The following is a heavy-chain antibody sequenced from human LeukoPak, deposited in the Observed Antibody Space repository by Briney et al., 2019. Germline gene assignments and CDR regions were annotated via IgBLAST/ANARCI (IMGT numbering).Heavy chain of an antibody. CDR2: INWNGGST. J-gene: IGHJ4*02. V-gene: IGHV3-20*04. Sequence: GGSLRLSCAAYGFTFDDYGMSWVRHAPGKGLEWVSGINWNGGSTGYADSVKGRFTISRDNAKNSLYLQMNSLRAEDTALYYCARGGYYDSSVVYWGQGTLVTVSS. D-gene: IGHD3-22*01. CDR1: GFTFDDYG. CDR3: ARGGYYDSSVVY.